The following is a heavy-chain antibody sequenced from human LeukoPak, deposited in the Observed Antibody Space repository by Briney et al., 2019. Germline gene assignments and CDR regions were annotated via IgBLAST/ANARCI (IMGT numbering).Heavy chain of an antibody. J-gene: IGHJ4*02. CDR3: AREGNQISTGYPRNFDH. CDR1: GASITDDDFY. CDR2: ISDTEYT. V-gene: IGHV4-61*08. D-gene: IGHD3-9*01. Sequence: SETLSLTCSISGASITDDDFYWSWIRQSPGKGLEWIGYISDTEYTFYNPSVRSRVSISLDTSKNQFSLELTSVTPADTALYYCAREGNQISTGYPRNFDHWGQGILVTVSS.